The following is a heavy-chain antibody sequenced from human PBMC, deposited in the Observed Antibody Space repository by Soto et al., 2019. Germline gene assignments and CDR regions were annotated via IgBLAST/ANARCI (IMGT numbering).Heavy chain of an antibody. Sequence: HVQLHQSGPRLVKPSQTLSLECSVIGGSVNTGDNYWSWVRQSPGRGLEWIGYIYHTGNTFYNPALENRVTMSVDASKNQFYLPLPSVTAADTAVYFCARETLDGMDVWGQGTNVTVSS. J-gene: IGHJ6*02. V-gene: IGHV4-30-4*01. CDR2: IYHTGNT. CDR1: GGSVNTGDNY. CDR3: ARETLDGMDV.